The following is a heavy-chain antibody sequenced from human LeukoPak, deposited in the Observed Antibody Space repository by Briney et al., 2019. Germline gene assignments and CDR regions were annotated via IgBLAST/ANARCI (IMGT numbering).Heavy chain of an antibody. Sequence: SETLSLTCSVPGGSISSYYWSWIRQPPGKGLEWIGYIYYSGSTNYNPSLKSRVTISVDTSKNQFSLKLSSVTAADTAVYYCASKYSSSWNFQHWGQGTLVTVSS. V-gene: IGHV4-59*01. CDR3: ASKYSSSWNFQH. J-gene: IGHJ1*01. CDR1: GGSISSYY. D-gene: IGHD6-13*01. CDR2: IYYSGST.